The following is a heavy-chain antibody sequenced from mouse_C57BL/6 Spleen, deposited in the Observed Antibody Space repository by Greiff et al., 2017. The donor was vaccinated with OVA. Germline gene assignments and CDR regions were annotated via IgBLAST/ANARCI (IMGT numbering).Heavy chain of an antibody. V-gene: IGHV1-47*01. CDR3: ARGLREGYYFDY. Sequence: ESGAELVKPGASVKMSCKASGYTFTTYPIEWMKQNHGKSLEWIGNFHPYNDDTKYNEKFKGKATLTVEKSSSTVYLELSRLTSDDSAVYYCARGLREGYYFDYWGQGTTLTVSS. CDR1: GYTFTTYP. J-gene: IGHJ2*01. CDR2: FHPYNDDT. D-gene: IGHD2-2*01.